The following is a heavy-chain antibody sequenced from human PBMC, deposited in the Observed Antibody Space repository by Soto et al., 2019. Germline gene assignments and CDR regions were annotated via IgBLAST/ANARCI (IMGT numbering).Heavy chain of an antibody. Sequence: GGSLRLSCAASGFTFSSYGMHWVRQALGKGLEWVADVSSDGSDNHYADSVKGRFTISRDNSKNTLYLEMNSLSAEDAAVYYCAKSPYDSSGYYYYFHYWGQGTLVTVSS. V-gene: IGHV3-30*18. CDR2: VSSDGSDN. D-gene: IGHD3-22*01. J-gene: IGHJ4*02. CDR3: AKSPYDSSGYYYYFHY. CDR1: GFTFSSYG.